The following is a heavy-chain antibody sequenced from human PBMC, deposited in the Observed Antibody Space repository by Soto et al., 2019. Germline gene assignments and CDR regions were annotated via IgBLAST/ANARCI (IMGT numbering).Heavy chain of an antibody. V-gene: IGHV5-51*01. CDR1: GYSFTNYW. CDR3: ARHEGLVATRGDDAFDI. J-gene: IGHJ3*02. D-gene: IGHD5-12*01. CDR2: IYPEDSDT. Sequence: GESLKISCKGSGYSFTNYWIGWVRQMPGKDLEWIGIIYPEDSDTRYSPSFQGQVTILADKSISTAYLQWNSLKASDTAIYYCARHEGLVATRGDDAFDIWGQGTMVTVSS.